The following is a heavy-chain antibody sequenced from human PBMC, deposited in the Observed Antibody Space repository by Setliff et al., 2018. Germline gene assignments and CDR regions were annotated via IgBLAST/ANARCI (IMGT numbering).Heavy chain of an antibody. J-gene: IGHJ3*02. V-gene: IGHV3-21*01. Sequence: PGGSLRLSCAASGFTFSTHSMNWVRQAPGKGLEWVSSISRSSTYIYYADSMKGRFTISRDNAKNSLYLQMNSLRAEDTAVYYCASAGHSGSWFPFDAFHIWGQGTMVTV. CDR1: GFTFSTHS. CDR3: ASAGHSGSWFPFDAFHI. D-gene: IGHD6-13*01. CDR2: ISRSSTYI.